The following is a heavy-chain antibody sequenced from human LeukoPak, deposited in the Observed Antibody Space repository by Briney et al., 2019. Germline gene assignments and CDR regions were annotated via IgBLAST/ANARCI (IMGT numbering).Heavy chain of an antibody. D-gene: IGHD6-19*01. J-gene: IGHJ4*02. CDR2: IYTSGST. V-gene: IGHV4-4*07. CDR3: ARDDSSGWFDY. CDR1: GGSISSYY. Sequence: SETLSLTCTVSGGSISSYYWSWIRQPAGRGLEWIGRIYTSGSTNYNPSLKSRVTMSVDTSKNQFSLKLSSVTAADAAVYYCARDDSSGWFDYWGQGTLVTVSS.